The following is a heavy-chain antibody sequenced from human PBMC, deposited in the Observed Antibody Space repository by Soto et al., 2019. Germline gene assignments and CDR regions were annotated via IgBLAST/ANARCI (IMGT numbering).Heavy chain of an antibody. CDR3: VRDRGGSYWLDP. V-gene: IGHV3-53*01. J-gene: IGHJ5*02. CDR2: LYSGGTT. Sequence: GGSLRLSCAASGFIVSNSYMSWVRQAPGKGLEWVSILYSGGTTYYADSVKGRFTFSRDNAANTVFLQMNNLRVEDTAVYYCVRDRGGSYWLDPWGQGTLVTVSS. CDR1: GFIVSNSY. D-gene: IGHD1-26*01.